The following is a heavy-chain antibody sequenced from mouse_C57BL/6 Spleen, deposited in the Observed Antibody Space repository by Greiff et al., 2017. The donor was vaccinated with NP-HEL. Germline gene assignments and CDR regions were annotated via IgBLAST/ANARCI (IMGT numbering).Heavy chain of an antibody. D-gene: IGHD4-1*01. CDR2: IDPETGGT. V-gene: IGHV1-15*01. CDR1: GYTFTDYE. Sequence: QVQLKQSGAELVRPGASVTLSCKASGYTFTDYEMHWVKQTPVHGLEWIGAIDPETGGTAYNQKFTGKAILTADKSSSTAYMELRSLTSEDSAVYYCTRLGLDYWGQGTTLTVSS. CDR3: TRLGLDY. J-gene: IGHJ2*01.